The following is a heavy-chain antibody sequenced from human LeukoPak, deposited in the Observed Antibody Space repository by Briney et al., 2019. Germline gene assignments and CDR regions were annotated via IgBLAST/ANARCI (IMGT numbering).Heavy chain of an antibody. J-gene: IGHJ4*02. CDR3: AKDDYNRH. Sequence: PAGSLRLSCAASGFTFSSYWMHWVRQVPGKGLVWVSRIRSDGSSTSYADSVKGRFTISRDNAKNTLYLQMSSLRVDDTAVYYCAKDDYNRHWGQGTLVTVSS. CDR1: GFTFSSYW. CDR2: IRSDGSST. V-gene: IGHV3-74*01. D-gene: IGHD5-24*01.